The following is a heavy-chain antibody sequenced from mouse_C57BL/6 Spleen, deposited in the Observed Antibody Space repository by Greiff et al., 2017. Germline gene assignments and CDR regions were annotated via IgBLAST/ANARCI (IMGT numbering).Heavy chain of an antibody. J-gene: IGHJ2*01. Sequence: VQLQQPGAELVKPGASVKLSCKASGYTFTSYWMHWVKQRPGRGLEWIGRIDPNSGGTKYNEKFKSKATLTVDKPSSTAYMQLSSLTSEDSAVYYCATSRRYGYDGEYYFDYWGQGTTLTVSS. D-gene: IGHD2-2*01. CDR3: ATSRRYGYDGEYYFDY. CDR1: GYTFTSYW. CDR2: IDPNSGGT. V-gene: IGHV1-72*01.